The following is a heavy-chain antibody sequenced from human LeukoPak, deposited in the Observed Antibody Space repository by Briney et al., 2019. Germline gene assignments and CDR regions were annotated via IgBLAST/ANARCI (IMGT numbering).Heavy chain of an antibody. J-gene: IGHJ4*02. CDR1: GGSINSSGYY. Sequence: SETLSLTCTVSGGSINSSGYYWDWIRQPPGKGLEWIGSVYYSGNTYYKSSLESRVTISVDTSNNRFSLKLNSVTAADTGTYYCARTYGRGSVDPGTSGYVDSWGQGSLVTVSS. CDR2: VYYSGNT. CDR3: ARTYGRGSVDPGTSGYVDS. V-gene: IGHV4-39*01. D-gene: IGHD3-22*01.